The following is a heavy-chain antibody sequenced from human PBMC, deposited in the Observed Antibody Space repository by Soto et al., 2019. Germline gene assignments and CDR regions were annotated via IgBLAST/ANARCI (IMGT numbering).Heavy chain of an antibody. V-gene: IGHV4-39*01. CDR1: GGSISSSTYY. D-gene: IGHD3-10*01. J-gene: IGHJ6*02. CDR2: ISHSGST. CDR3: ATGSGSYGSGSEYYYYYYGMDV. Sequence: SETLSLTCTVSGGSISSSTYYWGWIRQPPGKGVDWIGSISHSGSTYYNPSLKSRVTISVDTSKNQFSLKLSSVTAADTAVYYCATGSGSYGSGSEYYYYYYGMDVWGQGTTVTVSS.